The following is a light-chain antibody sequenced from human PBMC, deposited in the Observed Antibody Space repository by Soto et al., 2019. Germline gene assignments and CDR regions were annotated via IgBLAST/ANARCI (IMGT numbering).Light chain of an antibody. Sequence: EIVLTQSPGTLSLSPGERATLSCRASQIVNSLYFACYQQKPGQAPRLLIYGSSSRATGIPDRFSGSGSGTDFTLTISSREPEDFAVYYGKYYSGSQTFGGGTKVEIK. CDR3: KYYSGSQT. CDR1: QIVNSLY. J-gene: IGKJ4*01. V-gene: IGKV3-20*01. CDR2: GSS.